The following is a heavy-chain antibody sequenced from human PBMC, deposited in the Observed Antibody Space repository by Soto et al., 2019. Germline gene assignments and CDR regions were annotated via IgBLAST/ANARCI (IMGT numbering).Heavy chain of an antibody. CDR2: FNPNSGDT. CDR1: GYTFTAYS. D-gene: IGHD6-19*01. Sequence: ASVKVSCKASGYTFTAYSMHWVRQAPGQGLEWVGWFNPNSGDTIYAQKFQGRVTLTRDTSIGTAYMELYSLTSDDTAVYYCAREASAVISLDYWGQGTLVTVSS. CDR3: AREASAVISLDY. V-gene: IGHV1-2*02. J-gene: IGHJ4*02.